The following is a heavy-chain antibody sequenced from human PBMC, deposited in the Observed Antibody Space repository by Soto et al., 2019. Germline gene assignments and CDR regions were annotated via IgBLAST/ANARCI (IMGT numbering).Heavy chain of an antibody. D-gene: IGHD3-3*01. J-gene: IGHJ6*02. CDR3: ARARFSQWSQDYYGLDV. V-gene: IGHV4-34*01. Sequence: KTSETLSLTCGLSGSLPVGSLSTYFWTWIRQPPGKGLEWIGEINHSGSPNYSPSLRGRVTISLDTSKKQFSLNLSSVTAADTAMYFCARARFSQWSQDYYGLDVWGQGTTVTVSS. CDR2: INHSGSP. CDR1: GSLPVGSLSTYF.